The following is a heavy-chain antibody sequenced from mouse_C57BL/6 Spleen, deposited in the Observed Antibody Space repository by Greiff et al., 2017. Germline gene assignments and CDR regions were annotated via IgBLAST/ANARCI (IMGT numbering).Heavy chain of an antibody. V-gene: IGHV5-16*01. CDR1: GFTFSDYY. CDR3: ARDHYDYDPYAMDY. CDR2: INYDGSST. J-gene: IGHJ4*01. D-gene: IGHD2-4*01. Sequence: EVKLVESEGGLAQPGSSMKLSCTASGFTFSDYYMAWVRQVPEKGLEWVANINYDGSSTYYLDSLKSRFIISRDNAKNILYLQMSSLKSEDTATYYCARDHYDYDPYAMDYWGQGTSVTVSS.